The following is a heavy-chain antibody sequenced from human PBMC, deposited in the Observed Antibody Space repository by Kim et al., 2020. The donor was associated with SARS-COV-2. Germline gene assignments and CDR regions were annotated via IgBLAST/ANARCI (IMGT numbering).Heavy chain of an antibody. V-gene: IGHV4-31*03. CDR2: IYYSGST. CDR1: GGSISSGGYY. J-gene: IGHJ6*02. Sequence: SETLSLTCTVSGGSISSGGYYWSWIRQHPGKGLEWIGYIYYSGSTYYNPSLKSRVTISVDTSKNQFSLKLSSVTAADTAMYYCARALRYYYYGMDVWGQGTTVTVSS. CDR3: ARALRYYYYGMDV.